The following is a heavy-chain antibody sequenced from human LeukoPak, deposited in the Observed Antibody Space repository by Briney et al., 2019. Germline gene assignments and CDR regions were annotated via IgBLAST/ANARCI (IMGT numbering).Heavy chain of an antibody. V-gene: IGHV3-7*01. CDR1: GFTFSSYW. J-gene: IGHJ4*02. CDR3: ATDPASYCTSSTCDFDY. Sequence: GVSLRLSCAASGFTFSSYWMSWVRQAPGKGLEWVANIKQDGREKYYVGSVKGRFTISRDNAKNSLYLQMNNLEAEDTAVYYWATDPASYCTSSTCDFDYWGQGTLVTVSS. CDR2: IKQDGREK. D-gene: IGHD2-8*01.